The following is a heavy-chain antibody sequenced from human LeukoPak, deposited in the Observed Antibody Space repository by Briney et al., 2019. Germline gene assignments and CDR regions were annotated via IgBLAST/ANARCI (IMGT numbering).Heavy chain of an antibody. CDR2: INHSGST. J-gene: IGHJ4*02. CDR1: GRSFSGYY. Sequence: SETLSLTCAVYGRSFSGYYWSWIRQPPGKGLEWIGEINHSGSTNYNPSLKSRVTISVDTSKNQFSLKLSSVTAADTAVYYCARTIVAPTTYYDYWGQGTLVTVSS. V-gene: IGHV4-34*01. CDR3: ARTIVAPTTYYDY. D-gene: IGHD1-1*01.